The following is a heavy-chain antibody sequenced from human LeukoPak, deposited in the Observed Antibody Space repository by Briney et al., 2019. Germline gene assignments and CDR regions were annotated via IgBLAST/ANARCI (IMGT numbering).Heavy chain of an antibody. CDR1: GYTFTSYG. J-gene: IGHJ4*02. V-gene: IGHV7-4-1*02. CDR3: APGPIGYPSNY. Sequence: ASVKVSCKASGYTFTSYGNSWVRQAPGQGLEWMGWINTNTGNPTYAQGFTGRFVFSLDTSVSTAYLQISSLEAEDTAVYYCAPGPIGYPSNYWGQGTLVTVSS. D-gene: IGHD5-12*01. CDR2: INTNTGNP.